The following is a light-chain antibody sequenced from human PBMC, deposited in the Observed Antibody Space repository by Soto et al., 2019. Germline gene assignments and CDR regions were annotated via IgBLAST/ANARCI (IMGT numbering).Light chain of an antibody. CDR2: LNSDGSH. CDR3: QTWGTGLHAV. CDR1: SGHSSYA. Sequence: QLVLTQSPSASASLGASVKLTCTLSSGHSSYAIACHQQQPEKGPRYLMKLNSDGSHSKGDGIPDRFSGSSSGAERYLTISSLQSEDEADYYCQTWGTGLHAVFGGGTKLTVL. V-gene: IGLV4-69*01. J-gene: IGLJ7*01.